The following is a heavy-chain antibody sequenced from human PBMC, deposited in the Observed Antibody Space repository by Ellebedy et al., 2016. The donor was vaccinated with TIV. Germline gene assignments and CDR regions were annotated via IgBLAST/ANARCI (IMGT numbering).Heavy chain of an antibody. Sequence: GESLKISCAASGFTFSDYYMSWIRQAPGKGLEWVSYISSSSSYTNYADSVKGRFTISRDNAKNSLYLQMNSLRAEDTAVYYCAREGSIAAAPDYWGQGTLVTVSS. CDR1: GFTFSDYY. CDR2: ISSSSSYT. CDR3: AREGSIAAAPDY. V-gene: IGHV3-11*06. J-gene: IGHJ4*02. D-gene: IGHD6-13*01.